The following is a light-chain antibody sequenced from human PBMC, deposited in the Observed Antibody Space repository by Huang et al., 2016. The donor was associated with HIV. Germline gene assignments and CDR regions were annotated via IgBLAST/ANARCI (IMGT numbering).Light chain of an antibody. V-gene: IGKV2-28*01. CDR2: LGA. CDR3: MQVLQTPRT. CDR1: QSLLHSNGYNY. Sequence: DIVMTQSPLSLPVTPGEPASISCRSSQSLLHSNGYNYLDWYLQKPGQSPQLLIYLGANRASGVPERFSGGGSGTYFTLKISRVEAEDVGVYYCMQVLQTPRTFGQGTKVEIK. J-gene: IGKJ1*01.